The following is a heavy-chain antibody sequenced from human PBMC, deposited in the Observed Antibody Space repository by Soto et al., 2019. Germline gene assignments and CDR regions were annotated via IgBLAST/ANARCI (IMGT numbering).Heavy chain of an antibody. V-gene: IGHV3-66*01. CDR3: ARGGCSDGVCYPYYFDS. D-gene: IGHD2-8*01. CDR1: GFTVSSNY. CDR2: IYNGGTT. J-gene: IGHJ4*02. Sequence: EVQLVESGGGLVQPGGSLRLSCAASGFTVSSNYMSWVRQAPGKGLEWGSVIYNGGTTYYADSAKGRFTISRDNSKNTLYLQMNSLRAEDTAVYYCARGGCSDGVCYPYYFDSWGQGTLVTVSS.